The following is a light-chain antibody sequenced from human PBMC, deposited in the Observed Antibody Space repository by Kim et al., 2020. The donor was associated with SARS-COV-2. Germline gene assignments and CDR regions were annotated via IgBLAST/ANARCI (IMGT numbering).Light chain of an antibody. CDR2: MAS. J-gene: IGKJ2*01. CDR1: QSVGSW. Sequence: SASVGDRVTITCRASQSVGSWLAWYQQKQGKAPKLLIYMASSLQSGVPSRFSGSGSGTDFTLTISSLQPDDFATYYCQQYNTYSYTFGQGTKLEI. V-gene: IGKV1-5*03. CDR3: QQYNTYSYT.